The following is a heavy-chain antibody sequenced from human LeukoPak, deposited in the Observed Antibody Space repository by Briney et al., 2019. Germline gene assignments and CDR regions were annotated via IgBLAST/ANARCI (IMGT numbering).Heavy chain of an antibody. Sequence: GGSLRLSCAASGFTFSSYSMNWVRQAPGKGLEWVSSISSSSSYIYYADSVKGRFTISRDNAKNSLYLQMNSLRAEDTAVYYCARDSGYSSSWYRRYYYYYMDVWGKGTTVTISS. J-gene: IGHJ6*03. V-gene: IGHV3-21*01. CDR3: ARDSGYSSSWYRRYYYYYMDV. D-gene: IGHD6-13*01. CDR2: ISSSSSYI. CDR1: GFTFSSYS.